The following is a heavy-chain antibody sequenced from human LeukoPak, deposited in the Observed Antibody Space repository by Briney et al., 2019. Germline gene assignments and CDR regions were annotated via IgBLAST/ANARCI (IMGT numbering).Heavy chain of an antibody. J-gene: IGHJ4*02. D-gene: IGHD1-14*01. CDR3: AKDIATGNRLYYFDY. Sequence: GGSLRLSCAASGFTFDDYAMHWVRQAPGKGLEWVSGLSWNSGSIGYADSVKGRFTISRDNAKNSLYLQMNSLRAEDTALYYCAKDIATGNRLYYFDYWGQGTLVTVSS. V-gene: IGHV3-9*01. CDR1: GFTFDDYA. CDR2: LSWNSGSI.